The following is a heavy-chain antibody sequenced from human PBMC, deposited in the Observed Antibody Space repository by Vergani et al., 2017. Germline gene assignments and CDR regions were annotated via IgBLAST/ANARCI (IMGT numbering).Heavy chain of an antibody. J-gene: IGHJ3*02. CDR3: AHTSSTTYYDFWSGYYGAFDI. CDR1: GFSLSNARMG. D-gene: IGHD3-3*01. CDR2: IFSNDEK. V-gene: IGHV2-26*01. Sequence: QVTFKESGPVLVKPTETLTLTCTVSGFSLSNARMGVSWIRQPPGKALEWLAHIFSNDEKSYSTSLKSRLTISKDTSKSQVVLTMTNMDPVDTATYYCAHTSSTTYYDFWSGYYGAFDIWGQGTMVTVSS.